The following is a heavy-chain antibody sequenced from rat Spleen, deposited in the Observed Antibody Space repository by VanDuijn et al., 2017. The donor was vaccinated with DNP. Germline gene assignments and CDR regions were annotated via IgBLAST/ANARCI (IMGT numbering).Heavy chain of an antibody. Sequence: EVQLQESGPGLVRPSQSLSLTCSVTGYSITSNYWGWIRKFPGNKMEWIGHISYSGTTSYHPSLKSRISITRDTSKNQFFLQLSSVTTEDTATYYCATGVYGGYEDWFAYWGQGTLVTVSS. V-gene: IGHV3-1*01. CDR3: ATGVYGGYEDWFAY. CDR2: ISYSGTT. J-gene: IGHJ3*01. CDR1: GYSITSNY. D-gene: IGHD1-11*01.